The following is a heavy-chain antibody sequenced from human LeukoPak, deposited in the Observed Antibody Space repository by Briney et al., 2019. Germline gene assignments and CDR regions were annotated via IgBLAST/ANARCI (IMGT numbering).Heavy chain of an antibody. D-gene: IGHD3-10*01. Sequence: PGGSLRLSCAASGFTFSSYAMSWVRQAPGKGLEWVSAISGSGGSTYYADSVKGRFTISRDNSRGTLYLQMNSLRPEDTAIYYCAREGYYGSGSPPSLYFDYWGQGTLVTVSS. J-gene: IGHJ4*02. CDR1: GFTFSSYA. CDR3: AREGYYGSGSPPSLYFDY. CDR2: ISGSGGST. V-gene: IGHV3-23*01.